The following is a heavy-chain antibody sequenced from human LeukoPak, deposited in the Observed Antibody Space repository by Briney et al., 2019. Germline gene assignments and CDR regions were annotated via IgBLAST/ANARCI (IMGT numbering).Heavy chain of an antibody. CDR1: GGSVSSYC. J-gene: IGHJ5*02. CDR3: ATSYVLKTAPYDL. CDR2: IFTSGRT. D-gene: IGHD3-10*02. V-gene: IGHV4-4*09. Sequence: SETLSLTCTVSGGSVSSYCWSWVRQSPGKGLEWIGYIFTSGRTDYNPSLKSRVTMSVDTSKNQVSMELRFLTAADTAVYYCATSYVLKTAPYDLWGQGTLVTVSS.